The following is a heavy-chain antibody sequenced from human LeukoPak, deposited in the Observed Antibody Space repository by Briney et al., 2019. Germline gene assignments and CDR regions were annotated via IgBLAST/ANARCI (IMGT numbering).Heavy chain of an antibody. CDR1: GYTFTGYY. CDR3: ARDIVAAGTKESLDY. CDR2: INPNSGGT. V-gene: IGHV1-2*02. D-gene: IGHD6-13*01. Sequence: ASVKVSCKASGYTFTGYYMHWVRQAPGQGLEWMGWINPNSGGTNYAQKFQGRVTMTRDTSISTAYMELSRLRSDDTAVYYCARDIVAAGTKESLDYWGQGTLVTVSS. J-gene: IGHJ4*02.